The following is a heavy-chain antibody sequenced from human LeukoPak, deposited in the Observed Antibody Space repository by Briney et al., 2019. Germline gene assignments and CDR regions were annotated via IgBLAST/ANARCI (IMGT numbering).Heavy chain of an antibody. CDR2: INPSGGST. Sequence: ASVKVSCKASGYTFTSYYMRWVRQAPGQGLEWMGIINPSGGSTSYAQKFQGRVTMTRDTSTSTVYMELSSLRSEDTAVYYCARGPDITIFGVVIDYYFDYWGQGTLVTVSS. CDR1: GYTFTSYY. V-gene: IGHV1-46*01. D-gene: IGHD3-3*01. J-gene: IGHJ4*02. CDR3: ARGPDITIFGVVIDYYFDY.